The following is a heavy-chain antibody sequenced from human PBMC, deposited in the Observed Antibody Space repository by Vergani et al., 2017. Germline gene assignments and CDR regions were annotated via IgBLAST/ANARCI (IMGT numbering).Heavy chain of an antibody. CDR3: AGGQAGGDLYYYYYGMNV. CDR2: AKHSGST. CDR1: GGSFSNYY. Sequence: QAQLQQWGAGLLKPSETLSLTCAVYGGSFSNYYWTWIRQPPGEGLEWIGEAKHSGSTKYNPSLKSRVTTSVDTSKNQFSLTLTSLTAADTAVYYCAGGQAGGDLYYYYYGMNVWGQGTTVTVSS. D-gene: IGHD4-17*01. V-gene: IGHV4-34*01. J-gene: IGHJ6*02.